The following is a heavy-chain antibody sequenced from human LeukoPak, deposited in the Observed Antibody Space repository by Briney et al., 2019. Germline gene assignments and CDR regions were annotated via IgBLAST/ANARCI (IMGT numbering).Heavy chain of an antibody. J-gene: IGHJ4*02. CDR2: INHSGST. Sequence: SETLSLTCAVYGGSFSGYYWSWIRQPPGKGLEWIGEINHSGSTNYNPSLKSRVTISVDTSKNQFSLKLSSVTAADTAVYYCARSGFGVTAIYDYWGQGTLVTVSS. V-gene: IGHV4-34*01. D-gene: IGHD2-21*02. CDR1: GGSFSGYY. CDR3: ARSGFGVTAIYDY.